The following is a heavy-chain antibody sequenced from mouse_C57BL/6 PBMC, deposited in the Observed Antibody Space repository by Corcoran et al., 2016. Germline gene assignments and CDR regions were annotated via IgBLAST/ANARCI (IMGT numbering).Heavy chain of an antibody. V-gene: IGHV9-3*01. D-gene: IGHD1-1*01. Sequence: QIQLVQSGPELKKPGETVKISCKASGYTFTTYGMSWVKQAPGKGLKWMGCINTYSGVPTYADDFKGRFAFSLETSASTAYLQINTRKNEYTATYFCARRSSYCGYFDVWGTGTTVIVSS. CDR2: INTYSGVP. CDR1: GYTFTTYG. CDR3: ARRSSYCGYFDV. J-gene: IGHJ1*03.